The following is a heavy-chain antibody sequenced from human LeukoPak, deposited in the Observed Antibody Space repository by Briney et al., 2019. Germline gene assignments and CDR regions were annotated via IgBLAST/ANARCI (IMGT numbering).Heavy chain of an antibody. D-gene: IGHD3-9*01. CDR2: ISGYSGDT. CDR3: ARDHFDYRIFDY. J-gene: IGHJ4*02. V-gene: IGHV1-18*01. CDR1: DNPFKKFD. Sequence: ASVRVSCKASDNPFKKFDVAWVRQAPGQGLEWMGWISGYSGDTKHAQKFQGRVTMTTDTSTNTAYLELRSLRSDDTAVYYCARDHFDYRIFDYWGQGTLVTVSS.